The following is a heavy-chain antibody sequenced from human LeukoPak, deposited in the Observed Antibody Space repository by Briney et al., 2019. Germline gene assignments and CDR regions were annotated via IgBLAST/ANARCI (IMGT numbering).Heavy chain of an antibody. D-gene: IGHD3-10*01. CDR3: ATDGMVRGPDAWFDS. V-gene: IGHV4-61*02. Sequence: SETLSLTCTVPGGSISSGRYYWSWIRQPAGKGLEWIGRIYTRGSTNYNPSLKSRVTMSVDTSKNQFSLKLSSVTAADTAVYYCATDGMVRGPDAWFDSWGQGTLVTVSS. CDR2: IYTRGST. CDR1: GGSISSGRYY. J-gene: IGHJ5*01.